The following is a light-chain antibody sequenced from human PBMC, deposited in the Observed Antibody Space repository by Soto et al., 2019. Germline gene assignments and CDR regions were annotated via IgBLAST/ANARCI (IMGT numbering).Light chain of an antibody. Sequence: DIQMTQSPSSLSASVGDRVTITCRASQTISNYLNWFQQKPGKPPRLLIYVASNLQSGVPSRFTGSGSGRDFTLTISSLQPEDFATYYCQQSYSIPWTFGQGTKVEIK. CDR2: VAS. CDR1: QTISNY. J-gene: IGKJ1*01. CDR3: QQSYSIPWT. V-gene: IGKV1-39*01.